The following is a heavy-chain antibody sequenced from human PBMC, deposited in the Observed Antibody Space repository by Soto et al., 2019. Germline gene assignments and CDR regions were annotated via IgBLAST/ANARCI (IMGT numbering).Heavy chain of an antibody. CDR3: ARESLY. J-gene: IGHJ4*01. CDR1: GLTVSSND. CDR2: TYSAGNT. V-gene: IGHV3-66*01. Sequence: GSLRLSCAASGLTVSSNDMSWVRQAPGKGLECVSITYSAGNTYYADSVKGRFIISRDNSKNTLYLQMNSLRADDTAVYYCARESLYWGQGTLVTVSS.